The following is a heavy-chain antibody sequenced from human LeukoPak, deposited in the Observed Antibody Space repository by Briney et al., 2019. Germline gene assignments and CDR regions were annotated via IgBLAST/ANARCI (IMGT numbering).Heavy chain of an antibody. CDR1: GYTFTDYY. CDR3: ARAHRLAGGPYLIDP. J-gene: IGHJ5*02. V-gene: IGHV1-2*02. D-gene: IGHD2-21*01. CDR2: INPNSGDR. Sequence: ASVKVSCEASGYTFTDYYIHWVRQAPGQGLEWMGWINPNSGDRNSAQKFQGRVTMTRDTSITTVYMELNWLTSDDTAIYYCARAHRLAGGPYLIDPWGQGTLVTVSS.